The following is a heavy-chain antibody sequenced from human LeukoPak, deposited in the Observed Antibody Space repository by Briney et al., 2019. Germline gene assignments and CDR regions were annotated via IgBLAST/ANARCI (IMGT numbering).Heavy chain of an antibody. CDR1: GYTFTSYD. J-gene: IGHJ5*02. CDR3: ARTYYGFLSCPHLGEDWFDP. V-gene: IGHV1-8*01. D-gene: IGHD3-3*01. Sequence: GASVKVSCKASGYTFTSYDINWVRQATGQGLEWMGWMNPNSGNTGYAQKFQGRVTMTRNTSISTAYMELSSLRSEATAVYYCARTYYGFLSCPHLGEDWFDPWGQGTLVTVSS. CDR2: MNPNSGNT.